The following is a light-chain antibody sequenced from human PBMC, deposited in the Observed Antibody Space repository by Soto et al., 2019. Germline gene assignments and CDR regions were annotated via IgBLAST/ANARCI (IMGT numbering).Light chain of an antibody. CDR3: QQRHMWPIT. CDR2: GAS. J-gene: IGKJ5*01. V-gene: IGKV3D-20*02. Sequence: EILLTQSPDTLSVSLGERATLSCRASQSVSSSYLAWYQQKPGQAPGLLIYGASSRATGIPDRFSGSGSGTDFTLTISSLEPEDSAVYYCQQRHMWPITFGQGTRLEIK. CDR1: QSVSSSY.